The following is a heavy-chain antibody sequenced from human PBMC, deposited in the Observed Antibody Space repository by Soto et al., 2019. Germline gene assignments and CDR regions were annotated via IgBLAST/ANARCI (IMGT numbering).Heavy chain of an antibody. Sequence: GESLKISCKGSGYSFTSYWIGWVRQMPGKGLEWMGIIYPGDSDTRYSPSFQGQVTISADKSISTAYLQWSSLKASDTAMYYCARRGTRDGSGYYYAFDIWGQGTMVTVSS. CDR3: ARRGTRDGSGYYYAFDI. D-gene: IGHD3-22*01. CDR1: GYSFTSYW. V-gene: IGHV5-51*01. CDR2: IYPGDSDT. J-gene: IGHJ3*02.